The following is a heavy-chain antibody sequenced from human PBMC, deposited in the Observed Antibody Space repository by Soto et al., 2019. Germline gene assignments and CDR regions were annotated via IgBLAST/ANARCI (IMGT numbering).Heavy chain of an antibody. J-gene: IGHJ5*02. D-gene: IGHD3-16*01. CDR3: AGKNVCPWGANEFSRNWFAP. CDR1: GGTFSSYA. V-gene: IGHV1-69*13. CDR2: IIPIFGTA. Sequence: GASVKVSCKASGGTFSSYAISWVRQAPGQGLEWMGGIIPIFGTANYAQKFQGRVTITADESTSTAYMELSSLRSEDTAVYYCAGKNVCPWGANEFSRNWFAPWGKGTLVTVS.